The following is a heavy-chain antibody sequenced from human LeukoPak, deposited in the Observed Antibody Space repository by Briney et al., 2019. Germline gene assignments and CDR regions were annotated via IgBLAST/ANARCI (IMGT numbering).Heavy chain of an antibody. CDR3: ARNCSGGSCYPFDY. CDR1: GYTFNSYG. J-gene: IGHJ4*02. Sequence: ASVNVPCQASGYTFNSYGISWVQQAPGQGLEWMGWISAYNGNTNYAQKLQGRVTMTTDTSTSTAYMELRSLRSDDTAVYYYARNCSGGSCYPFDYWGQGTLVSVSS. D-gene: IGHD2-15*01. V-gene: IGHV1-18*01. CDR2: ISAYNGNT.